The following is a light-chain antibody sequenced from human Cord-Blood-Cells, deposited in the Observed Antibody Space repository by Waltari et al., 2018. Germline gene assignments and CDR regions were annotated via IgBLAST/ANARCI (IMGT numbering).Light chain of an antibody. J-gene: IGLJ3*02. Sequence: QSALTQPASVSGSPGQPITISCTGTSSDVGSYNLLSWYQQHPGKAPKLMIYEGSKRPSGVSNRFSGSKSGNTASLTISGLQAEDEADYYCCSYAGSSTWVFGGGTKLTVL. V-gene: IGLV2-23*01. CDR3: CSYAGSSTWV. CDR1: SSDVGSYNL. CDR2: EGS.